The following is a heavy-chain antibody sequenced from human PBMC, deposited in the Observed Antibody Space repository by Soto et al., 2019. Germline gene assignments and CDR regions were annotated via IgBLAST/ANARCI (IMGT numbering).Heavy chain of an antibody. D-gene: IGHD1-1*01. J-gene: IGHJ6*03. CDR2: IWYDGSNK. Sequence: QVQLVESGGGVVQPGRSLRLSCAASGFTFSSYGMHWVRQAPGKGLEWVAVIWYDGSNKYYADSVKGRFTISRDNSKNTLYLQMNSLRAEDTAVYYCARDAYEEGPVPLGTYYYYYYYMDVCGKGTTVTVSS. CDR1: GFTFSSYG. CDR3: ARDAYEEGPVPLGTYYYYYYYMDV. V-gene: IGHV3-33*01.